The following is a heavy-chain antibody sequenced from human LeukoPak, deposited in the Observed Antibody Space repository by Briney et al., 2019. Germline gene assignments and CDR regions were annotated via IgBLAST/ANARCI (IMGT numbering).Heavy chain of an antibody. CDR2: INPNSGGT. CDR1: GYTFTGYY. CDR3: ARGYYDSSGYYYHVRRSDP. Sequence: ASVKVSCKASGYTFTGYYMHWVRQAPGQGLEWMGWINPNSGGTNYAQKFQGRVTMTRDTSISTAYMELSRLRSDDTAVYYCARGYYDSSGYYYHVRRSDPWGRGTLVTVSS. V-gene: IGHV1-2*02. D-gene: IGHD3-22*01. J-gene: IGHJ5*02.